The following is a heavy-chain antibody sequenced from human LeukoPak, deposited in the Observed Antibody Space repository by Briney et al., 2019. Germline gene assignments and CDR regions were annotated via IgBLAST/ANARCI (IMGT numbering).Heavy chain of an antibody. CDR1: GYTFTGYY. CDR2: INPKSGGT. D-gene: IGHD3-3*01. Sequence: ASVKVSCKASGYTFTGYYMHWVRQAPGQGLEWMGWINPKSGGTVYAQKFQGRVTMTRDTSSSTAYMELSRLRFDDTVVYYCARGPRITIFGVVMANDAFDIWGQGTMVTVSS. CDR3: ARGPRITIFGVVMANDAFDI. J-gene: IGHJ3*02. V-gene: IGHV1-2*02.